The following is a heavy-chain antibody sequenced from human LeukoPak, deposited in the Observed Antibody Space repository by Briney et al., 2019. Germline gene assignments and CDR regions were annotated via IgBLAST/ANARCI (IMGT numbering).Heavy chain of an antibody. V-gene: IGHV3-30*02. D-gene: IGHD2-21*02. J-gene: IGHJ4*02. CDR3: ATVRGCGGDCYYLDY. Sequence: GGSLRLSCAASGFTFRNYGMNWVRQAPGKGLEWVTIIWYDGSNKYYADSVKGRFIISRDNSKNKLYLQMNRLRAEDTAVYYCATVRGCGGDCYYLDYWGQGTLVNVSS. CDR2: IWYDGSNK. CDR1: GFTFRNYG.